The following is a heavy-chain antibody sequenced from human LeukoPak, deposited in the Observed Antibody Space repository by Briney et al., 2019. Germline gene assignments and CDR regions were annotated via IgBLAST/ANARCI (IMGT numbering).Heavy chain of an antibody. Sequence: GGSLRLSCAASGFTFSSYAMSWVRQAPGKGLDWVSAISGSGGSTYYADSVKGRFTISRDNSKNTLYLQMNSLRAEDTAVYYCAKDYRGDMITFGGVIDPYWGQGTLVTVSS. CDR3: AKDYRGDMITFGGVIDPY. J-gene: IGHJ4*02. CDR1: GFTFSSYA. D-gene: IGHD3-16*02. V-gene: IGHV3-23*01. CDR2: ISGSGGST.